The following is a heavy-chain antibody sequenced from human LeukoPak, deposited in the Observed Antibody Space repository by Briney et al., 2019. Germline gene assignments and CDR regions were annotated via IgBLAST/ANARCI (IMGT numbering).Heavy chain of an antibody. CDR2: ISWNSGSI. Sequence: PGGSLRLSCAASGFTFDDYVMHWVRQAPGKGLEWVSGISWNSGSIGYADSVKGRFTISRDNAKNSLYLQMNSLRAEDTALYYCAKEDRRGRHFDYWGQGTLVTVSS. CDR1: GFTFDDYV. V-gene: IGHV3-9*01. D-gene: IGHD3-16*01. J-gene: IGHJ4*02. CDR3: AKEDRRGRHFDY.